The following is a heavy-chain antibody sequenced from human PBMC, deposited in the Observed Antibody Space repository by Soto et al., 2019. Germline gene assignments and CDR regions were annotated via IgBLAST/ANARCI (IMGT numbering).Heavy chain of an antibody. J-gene: IGHJ6*02. Sequence: QVQLVQSGAEVKKPGSSVKVSCKASGGTFSSYAISWVRQAPGQGLEWMGGIIPIFGTANYAQKFQGRVPITADESTSTAYMELSSLRSEDTAVYYCARVGSRLLGGDYYYYGMDVWGQGTTVSVSS. CDR1: GGTFSSYA. D-gene: IGHD4-17*01. CDR3: ARVGSRLLGGDYYYYGMDV. CDR2: IIPIFGTA. V-gene: IGHV1-69*01.